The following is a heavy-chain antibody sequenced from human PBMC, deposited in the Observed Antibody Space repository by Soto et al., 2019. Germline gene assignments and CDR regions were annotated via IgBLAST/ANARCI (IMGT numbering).Heavy chain of an antibody. D-gene: IGHD6-19*01. CDR1: CDSVTSHY. J-gene: IGHJ6*02. CDR2: MHYTGFS. Sequence: SETLSLTCSFSCDSVTSHYLTWIRQSPEKGLEWIGYMHYTGFSHYNPSLKSRLTISVDTAKNQFTLQLTSVTAADTAVYYCARQASRLVAGTNYYYGMDVWGQGTTVTVSS. V-gene: IGHV4-59*08. CDR3: ARQASRLVAGTNYYYGMDV.